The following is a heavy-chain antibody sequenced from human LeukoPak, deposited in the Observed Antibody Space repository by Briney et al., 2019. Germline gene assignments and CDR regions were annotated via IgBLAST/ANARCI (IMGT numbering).Heavy chain of an antibody. CDR2: IKQDGSEK. CDR3: AGHGGYSGYDWDRRLAVLGY. D-gene: IGHD5-12*01. J-gene: IGHJ4*02. Sequence: GGSLRLSSAASGFTFSSYWMSWVRQAPGKGLEWVANIKQDGSEKYYVDSVKGRFTISRDNAKNSLYLQMNSLRAEDTAVYYCAGHGGYSGYDWDRRLAVLGYWGQGTLVTVSS. V-gene: IGHV3-7*03. CDR1: GFTFSSYW.